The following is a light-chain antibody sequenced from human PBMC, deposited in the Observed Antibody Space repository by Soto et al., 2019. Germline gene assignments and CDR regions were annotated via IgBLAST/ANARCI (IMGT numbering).Light chain of an antibody. CDR1: RSVGSN. V-gene: IGKV3-20*01. CDR2: DAS. Sequence: EIVLTQSPGTLSSSPGERAALSCRTSRSVGSNLAWYQQKPGQAPRLLIYDASNRATAIPDRLTGSGSGTDFILTITRLEPEDFAVYYCQQYGSSPITFGQWTRLEI. J-gene: IGKJ5*01. CDR3: QQYGSSPIT.